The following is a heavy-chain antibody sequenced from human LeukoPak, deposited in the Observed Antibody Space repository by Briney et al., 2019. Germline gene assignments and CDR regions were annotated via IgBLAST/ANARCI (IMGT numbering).Heavy chain of an antibody. J-gene: IGHJ4*02. V-gene: IGHV3-30*02. CDR3: ARGARKGDDYGGFFDY. Sequence: GGSLILSCSSSGFTFSSYVMPWVRQAPGKGLEWVAFIRWYGSNKYYADSVNGRVTISRDNSKNPMYLQMNSLRPEDTAVYYCARGARKGDDYGGFFDYWGQGTLVTVSS. D-gene: IGHD4-23*01. CDR2: IRWYGSNK. CDR1: GFTFSSYV.